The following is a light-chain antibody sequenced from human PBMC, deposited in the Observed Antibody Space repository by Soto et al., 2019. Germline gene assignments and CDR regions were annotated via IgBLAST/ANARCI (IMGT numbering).Light chain of an antibody. J-gene: IGLJ3*02. CDR2: NNN. CDR1: SSNIGSNT. V-gene: IGLV1-44*01. Sequence: QSVLTQPRSASGTPGQRVTSSCYGSSSNIGSNTVNWYQQLPGTAPKLLISNNNQRPSGVPERFSGSKSGTAASLAISGLQSEDEDTYYCAAWDDSLNGRVFGGGTKLTVL. CDR3: AAWDDSLNGRV.